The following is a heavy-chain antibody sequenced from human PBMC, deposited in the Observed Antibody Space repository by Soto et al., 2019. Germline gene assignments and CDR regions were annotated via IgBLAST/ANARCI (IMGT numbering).Heavy chain of an antibody. CDR1: GFTFSSYA. J-gene: IGHJ4*02. CDR2: ISGSGVST. CDR3: AKGQVWEWGYFAY. D-gene: IGHD3-3*01. V-gene: IGHV3-23*01. Sequence: EVQLLESGGGLVQPGGSLRLSCAASGFTFSSYAMSWVRQAPGKGLEWVSAISGSGVSTYYADSVKARFTNSRDNSKNTLYLQMNSLRAEDTAVYYCAKGQVWEWGYFAYWGQGTLVTVSS.